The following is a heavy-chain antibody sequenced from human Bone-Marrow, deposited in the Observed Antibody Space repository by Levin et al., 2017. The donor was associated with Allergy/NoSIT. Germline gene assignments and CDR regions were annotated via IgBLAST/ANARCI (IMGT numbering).Heavy chain of an antibody. Sequence: GGSLRLSCAASGFTFSSYAMSWVRQAPGKGLEWVSAISGSGGSTDYGDSVKGRFTISRDNPKNTLYLLMNSLRAEDTAVYYCAKATGESRGWFFDYCGQGTLVTVSS. V-gene: IGHV3-23*01. J-gene: IGHJ4*02. CDR1: GFTFSSYA. D-gene: IGHD6-19*01. CDR3: AKATGESRGWFFDY. CDR2: ISGSGGST.